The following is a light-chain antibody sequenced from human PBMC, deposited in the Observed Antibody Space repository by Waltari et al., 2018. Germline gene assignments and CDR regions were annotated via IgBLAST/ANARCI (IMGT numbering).Light chain of an antibody. Sequence: EIVLTQSPGTLSLSPGQRATLSYRASQSVNNNYLAWYQHKSGQAPRLLIHATSTRASGIPDRFSGSGSGTDFTLTITKLEPEDFAIYYCQQYGGSPPAFTFGQGTKLEIK. CDR2: ATS. CDR1: QSVNNNY. V-gene: IGKV3-20*01. J-gene: IGKJ2*01. CDR3: QQYGGSPPAFT.